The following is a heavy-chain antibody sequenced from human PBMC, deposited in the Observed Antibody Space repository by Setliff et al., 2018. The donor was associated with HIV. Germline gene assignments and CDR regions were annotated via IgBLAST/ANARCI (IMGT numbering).Heavy chain of an antibody. CDR3: ARVPSGAAGLVRAGFYF. Sequence: ASVKVSCKASGYTFIDYFVHWIKKAPGKGLEWMGRVDPENGQTVYAEKLQGRVIIRADTSIDTAYMELSSLRSEDTAVYYCARVPSGAAGLVRAGFYFWGQGTLVTVSS. CDR2: VDPENGQT. V-gene: IGHV1-69-2*01. J-gene: IGHJ4*01. D-gene: IGHD6-25*01. CDR1: GYTFIDYF.